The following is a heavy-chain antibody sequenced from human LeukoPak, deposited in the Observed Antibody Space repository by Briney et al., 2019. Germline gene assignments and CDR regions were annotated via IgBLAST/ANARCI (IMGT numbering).Heavy chain of an antibody. CDR3: AADNQARSGYSCSWFWYLRGCCFDY. D-gene: IGHD6-13*01. V-gene: IGHV3-23*01. J-gene: IGHJ4*02. CDR2: ISGSGGST. Sequence: GGSLRLSCAASGFTFSSYAMSWVRQAPGKGLEWVSAISGSGGSTYYADSVKGRFTISRDNSKNTLYLQMNSLRAEDTAVYYCAADNQARSGYSCSWFWYLRGCCFDYWGQGTLVTVSS. CDR1: GFTFSSYA.